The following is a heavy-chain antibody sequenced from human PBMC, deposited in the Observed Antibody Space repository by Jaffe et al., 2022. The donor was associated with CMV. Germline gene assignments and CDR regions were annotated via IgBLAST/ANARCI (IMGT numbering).Heavy chain of an antibody. CDR3: ASPSFMKSYSSSWRAVEKDYYFDY. J-gene: IGHJ4*02. V-gene: IGHV4-39*01. CDR2: IYYSGST. CDR1: GGSISSSSYY. Sequence: QLQLQESGPGLVKPSETLSLTCTVSGGSISSSSYYWGWIRQPPGKGLEWIGSIYYSGSTYYNPSLKSRVTISVDTSKNQFSLKLSSVTAADTAVYYCASPSFMKSYSSSWRAVEKDYYFDYWGQGTLVTVSS. D-gene: IGHD6-13*01.